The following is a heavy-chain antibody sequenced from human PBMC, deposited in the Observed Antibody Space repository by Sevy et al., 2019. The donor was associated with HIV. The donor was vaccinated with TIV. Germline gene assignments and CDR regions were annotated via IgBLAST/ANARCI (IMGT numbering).Heavy chain of an antibody. D-gene: IGHD3-16*02. CDR1: GFTFSSYG. CDR2: IWYDGSNK. J-gene: IGHJ3*02. CDR3: ARDHRIMITFGGVIVHDAFDI. Sequence: GGSLRLSCAASGFTFSSYGMHWVRQAPGKGLEWVAVIWYDGSNKYYADSVKGRFTISRDNSKNTLYLQMNSLRAEDTALYYCARDHRIMITFGGVIVHDAFDIWGQGTMVTVSS. V-gene: IGHV3-33*01.